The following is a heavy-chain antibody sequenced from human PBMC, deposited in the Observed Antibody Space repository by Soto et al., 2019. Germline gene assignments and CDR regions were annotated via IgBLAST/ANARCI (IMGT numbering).Heavy chain of an antibody. CDR1: GFTFSSYW. CDR2: INSDGSST. V-gene: IGHV3-74*01. Sequence: GGSLRLSCAASGFTFSSYWMHWVRQAPGKGLVWVSRINSDGSSTSYADSVKGRFTISRDNAKNTLYLQMNSLRAEDTAVYYCARDRELIAGSGSYYWFDPWGQGTLVTVSS. D-gene: IGHD3-10*01. J-gene: IGHJ5*02. CDR3: ARDRELIAGSGSYYWFDP.